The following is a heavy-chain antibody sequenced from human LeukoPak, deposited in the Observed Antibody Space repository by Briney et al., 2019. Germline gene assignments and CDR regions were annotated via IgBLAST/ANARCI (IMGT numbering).Heavy chain of an antibody. CDR2: MNPNSGNT. Sequence: ASVKVSCKASGYTFTSYDINWVRQATGQGLEWMGWMNPNSGNTGYAQKFQGRVTITRNTSISTAYMELSRLRSDDTAVYYCARGDSSSWYAPPDYWGQGTLVTVSS. CDR1: GYTFTSYD. CDR3: ARGDSSSWYAPPDY. V-gene: IGHV1-8*03. D-gene: IGHD6-13*01. J-gene: IGHJ4*02.